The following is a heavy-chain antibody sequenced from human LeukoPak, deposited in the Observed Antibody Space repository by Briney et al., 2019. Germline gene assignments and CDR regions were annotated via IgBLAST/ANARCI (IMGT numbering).Heavy chain of an antibody. Sequence: ETLSLTCAVYGGSFSGYYWSWVRQAPGKGLEWVSAISGSGGSTYYADSVKGRFTISRDNSKNTLYLQMNSLRAEDTAVYYCARARPDGSGGSWPDAFDIWGQGTMVTVSS. D-gene: IGHD2-15*01. J-gene: IGHJ3*02. CDR1: GGSFSGYY. V-gene: IGHV3-23*01. CDR3: ARARPDGSGGSWPDAFDI. CDR2: ISGSGGST.